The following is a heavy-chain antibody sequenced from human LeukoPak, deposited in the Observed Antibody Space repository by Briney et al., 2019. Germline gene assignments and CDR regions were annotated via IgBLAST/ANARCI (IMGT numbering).Heavy chain of an antibody. CDR1: GYSISSGYY. Sequence: SETLSLTCTVSGYSISSGYYWGWIRQPPGKGLEWIGSIYHSGSTYYNPSLKSRVTMSVDTSKNQFSLKLSSVTAADTAVYYCARVGCSGGSCYPEDYYYYMDVWGKETTVTISS. CDR2: IYHSGST. V-gene: IGHV4-38-2*02. D-gene: IGHD2-15*01. CDR3: ARVGCSGGSCYPEDYYYYMDV. J-gene: IGHJ6*03.